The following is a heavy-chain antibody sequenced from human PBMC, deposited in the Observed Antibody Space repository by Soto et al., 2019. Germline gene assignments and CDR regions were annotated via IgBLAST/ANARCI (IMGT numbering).Heavy chain of an antibody. CDR1: GGSISSSSYY. D-gene: IGHD2-15*01. CDR3: ARQGYCSGGSCYRGDLDY. J-gene: IGHJ4*02. CDR2: IYYSGST. Sequence: PXEALSLTSTVSGGSISSSSYYCGLIRHPPGKGLEWIGSIYYSGSTYYNPSLKSRVTISVDTSKNQFSLKLSSVTAADTAVYYCARQGYCSGGSCYRGDLDYWGQGTLVTVS. V-gene: IGHV4-39*01.